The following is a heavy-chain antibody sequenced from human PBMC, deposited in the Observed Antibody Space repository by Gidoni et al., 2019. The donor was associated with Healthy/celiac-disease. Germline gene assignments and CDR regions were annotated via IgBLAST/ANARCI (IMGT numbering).Heavy chain of an antibody. Sequence: QVQLVQSGAEVKKPGASVKVSCKASGYTFSSYDSNWVRQATGQGLEWMGWMNPNTGNTGYAQRFQGRVTMTRNTSISTAYMELSSLRSEDKAVYYCARAYYYYMDVWGKGTTVTVSS. V-gene: IGHV1-8*01. J-gene: IGHJ6*03. CDR3: ARAYYYYMDV. CDR1: GYTFSSYD. CDR2: MNPNTGNT.